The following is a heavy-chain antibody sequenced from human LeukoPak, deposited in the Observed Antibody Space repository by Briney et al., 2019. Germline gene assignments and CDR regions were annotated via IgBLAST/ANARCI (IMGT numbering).Heavy chain of an antibody. CDR1: GGSFSGYY. CDR3: ARGRSWYGDSYFDY. Sequence: SETLSLTCAVYGGSFSGYYWSWICQPPGKGLEWIGEINHSGSTNYNPSLKSRVTISVDTSKNQFSLKLSSVTAADTAVYYCARGRSWYGDSYFDYWGQGTLVTVSS. J-gene: IGHJ4*02. D-gene: IGHD4-17*01. V-gene: IGHV4-34*01. CDR2: INHSGST.